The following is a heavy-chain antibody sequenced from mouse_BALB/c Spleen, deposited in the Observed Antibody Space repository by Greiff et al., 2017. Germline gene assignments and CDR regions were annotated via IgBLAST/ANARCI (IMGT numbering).Heavy chain of an antibody. Sequence: EVQLQESGPGLVKPSQSLSLTCTVTGYSITSDYAWNWIRQFPGNKLEWMGYISYSGSTSYNPSLKSRISITRDTSKNQFFLQLNSVTTEDTATYYCARSRQYAMDYWGQGTSVTVSS. CDR3: ARSRQYAMDY. V-gene: IGHV3-2*02. D-gene: IGHD6-1*01. CDR2: ISYSGST. CDR1: GYSITSDYA. J-gene: IGHJ4*01.